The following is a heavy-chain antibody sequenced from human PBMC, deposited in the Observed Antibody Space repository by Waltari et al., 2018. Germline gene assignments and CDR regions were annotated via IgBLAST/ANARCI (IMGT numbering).Heavy chain of an antibody. J-gene: IGHJ4*02. D-gene: IGHD3-16*01. CDR2: IWYDGNNK. Sequence: QVQLVESGGDVVQPGRSLRLSCAASGFTFSGFGMHWVRQAPGKWLEWVTVIWYDGNNKYYADSVKGRFTISRDNSKSTLYLQMDSLTAEDTAVYYCARGLLMNPVLIDFWGQGTLVTVSS. CDR1: GFTFSGFG. V-gene: IGHV3-33*01. CDR3: ARGLLMNPVLIDF.